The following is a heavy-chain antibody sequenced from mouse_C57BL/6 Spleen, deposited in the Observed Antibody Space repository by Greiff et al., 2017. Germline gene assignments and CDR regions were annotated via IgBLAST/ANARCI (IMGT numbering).Heavy chain of an antibody. CDR1: GFTFSDYY. CDR2: INYDGSST. Sequence: DVKLVESEGGLVQPGSSMKLSCTASGFTFSDYYMAWVRQVPEKGLEWVANINYDGSSTYYLDSLKSRFIISRDNAKNILYLQMSSLKSEDTATYYCARVRYYYGSSDDFDYWGQGTTLTVSS. CDR3: ARVRYYYGSSDDFDY. V-gene: IGHV5-16*01. J-gene: IGHJ2*01. D-gene: IGHD1-1*01.